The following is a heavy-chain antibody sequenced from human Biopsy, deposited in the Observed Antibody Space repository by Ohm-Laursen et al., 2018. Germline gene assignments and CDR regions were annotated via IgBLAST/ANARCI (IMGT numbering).Heavy chain of an antibody. V-gene: IGHV1-2*02. D-gene: IGHD2-15*01. CDR1: GYTFTGQY. Sequence: ASVKVSCKASGYTFTGQYLHWVRRVPGQGLEWMGWINPHSGTTKFAQDFQGRVTMTRDTSITTAYMELRRLGSDDTAVYYCAKGQDLRGGAEYFQHWGQGALVTVSS. CDR2: INPHSGTT. CDR3: AKGQDLRGGAEYFQH. J-gene: IGHJ1*01.